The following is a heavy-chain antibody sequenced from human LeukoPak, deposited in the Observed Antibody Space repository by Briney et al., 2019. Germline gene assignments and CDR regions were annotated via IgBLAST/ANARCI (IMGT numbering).Heavy chain of an antibody. CDR2: VSAYNGKT. CDR3: ARSGTLCPSIVY. D-gene: IGHD1-26*01. V-gene: IGHV1-18*01. Sequence: ASLKVSCKTSGYTFTTSYINWVRQAPGQGLEWMGWVSAYNGKTSYAHRFQGRVTMTTDSSTSTAYMDLASLRYDDTAVYYCARSGTLCPSIVYWGQGTVDTVSS. CDR1: GYTFTTSY. J-gene: IGHJ1*01.